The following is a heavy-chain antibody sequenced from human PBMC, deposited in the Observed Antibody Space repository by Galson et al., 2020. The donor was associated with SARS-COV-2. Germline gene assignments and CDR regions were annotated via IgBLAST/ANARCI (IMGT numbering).Heavy chain of an antibody. CDR3: ARAGVGYSSGWFGLGY. CDR1: GYTFTGYY. CDR2: INPNSGGT. D-gene: IGHD6-19*01. V-gene: IGHV1-2*02. J-gene: IGHJ4*02. Sequence: ASVKVSCKASGYTFTGYYMHWVRQAPGQGLEWMGWINPNSGGTNYAQKFQGRVTMTRDTSISTAYMELSRLRSDDTAVYYCARAGVGYSSGWFGLGYWGQGTLVTVSS.